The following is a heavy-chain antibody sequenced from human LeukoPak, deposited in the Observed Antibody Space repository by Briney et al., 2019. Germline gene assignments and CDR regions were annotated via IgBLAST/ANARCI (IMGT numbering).Heavy chain of an antibody. D-gene: IGHD4-17*01. Sequence: PSETLSLTCTVSGLSISNGYYWGWIRQPPGKGLEWIGSIYYSGRTYYNPSLKNRLTISVDTSKNQFSLKLSSATAAEPAVYYCARDYNRNDFYGDFRYFHHWGQGTLVTVSS. CDR3: ARDYNRNDFYGDFRYFHH. J-gene: IGHJ1*01. CDR1: GLSISNGYY. CDR2: IYYSGRT. V-gene: IGHV4-38-2*02.